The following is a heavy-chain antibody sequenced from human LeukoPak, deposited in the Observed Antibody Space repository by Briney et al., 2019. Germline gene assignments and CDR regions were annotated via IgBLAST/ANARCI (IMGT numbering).Heavy chain of an antibody. CDR1: GGSISSYY. Sequence: SETLSLTCTVSGGSISSYYWSWIRQPAGKGLEWIGRIYTSGSTNYNPSLKSRVTMSVDTSKNQFSLKLSSVTAADTAVYYCAREYYYDSSAIFDYWGQGTLVTVSS. CDR3: AREYYYDSSAIFDY. J-gene: IGHJ4*02. D-gene: IGHD3-22*01. CDR2: IYTSGST. V-gene: IGHV4-4*07.